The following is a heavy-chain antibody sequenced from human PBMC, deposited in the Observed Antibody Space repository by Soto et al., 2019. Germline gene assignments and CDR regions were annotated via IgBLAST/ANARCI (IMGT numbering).Heavy chain of an antibody. CDR1: GFTFSDHY. J-gene: IGHJ6*02. D-gene: IGHD3-10*01. CDR3: ARGSRGFPYGMDV. V-gene: IGHV3-72*01. CDR2: IRNKANSYTT. Sequence: EVQLVESGGGLVQPGGSLRLSCAASGFTFSDHYMDWVRQAPGKGLEWVGRIRNKANSYTTEYAASVKGRFAISREDSKNSLYRQVNSLKTEDTAVYYCARGSRGFPYGMDVWGQGTTVTVSS.